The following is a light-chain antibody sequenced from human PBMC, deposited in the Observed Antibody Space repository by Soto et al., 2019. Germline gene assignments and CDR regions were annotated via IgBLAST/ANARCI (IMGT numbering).Light chain of an antibody. CDR3: QQHGSSPRT. CDR1: QSVSSSY. J-gene: IGKJ1*01. CDR2: GAS. Sequence: EIVLTQSPGTLSLSPGERVTLSCRASQSVSSSYLAWYQQRPGQAPRLLLYGASSRATGIPDRFSGSGSGTDFTLTISRLAPEDFAVYYCQQHGSSPRTFGQGTKVEIK. V-gene: IGKV3-20*01.